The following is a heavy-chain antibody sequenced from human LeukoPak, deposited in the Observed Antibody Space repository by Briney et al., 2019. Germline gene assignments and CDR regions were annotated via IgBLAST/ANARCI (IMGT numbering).Heavy chain of an antibody. CDR1: GFALSSYE. CDR2: ISSGSSPI. Sequence: GGSLRLSCAASGFALSSYEVNWVRQAPGKGLEWVSYISSGSSPIYYPDSVKGRFTISRDNAKNSVYLQMDSLRAEDTAVYYCAREGGDVWGQGTTVTVSS. J-gene: IGHJ6*02. V-gene: IGHV3-48*03. D-gene: IGHD2-15*01. CDR3: AREGGDV.